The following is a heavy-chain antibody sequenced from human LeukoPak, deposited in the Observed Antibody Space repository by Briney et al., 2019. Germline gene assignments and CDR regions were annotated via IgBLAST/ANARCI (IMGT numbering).Heavy chain of an antibody. J-gene: IGHJ4*02. Sequence: GGSLRLSCTASVSWIRQAPGRGLEWVGRSKAYGGTTEYAASVKGRFTISRDDSKSIAYLQMNSLKTEDTAVYYCARVIWGSGSDYWGQGTLVTVSS. CDR3: ARVIWGSGSDY. CDR2: RSKAYGGTT. D-gene: IGHD3-10*01. V-gene: IGHV3-49*03.